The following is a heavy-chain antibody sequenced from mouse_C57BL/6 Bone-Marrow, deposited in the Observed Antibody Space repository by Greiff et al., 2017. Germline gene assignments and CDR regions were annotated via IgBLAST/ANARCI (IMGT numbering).Heavy chain of an antibody. CDR3: ARSGSRVYAMDY. CDR1: GFTFSDYG. Sequence: EVKLMESGGGLVKPGGSLKLSCAASGFTFSDYGMLWVRQAPEKGLEWVAYISSGSSTIYYADTVKGRFTISRDNAKNTLFLQMTSLRSEDTAMYYCARSGSRVYAMDYWGQGTSVTVSS. D-gene: IGHD1-1*01. J-gene: IGHJ4*01. CDR2: ISSGSSTI. V-gene: IGHV5-17*01.